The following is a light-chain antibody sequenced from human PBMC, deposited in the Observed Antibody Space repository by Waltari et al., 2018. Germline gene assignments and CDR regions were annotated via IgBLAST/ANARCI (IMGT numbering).Light chain of an antibody. CDR3: QQSQLT. Sequence: DIQMTQSPSSLSASVGDRVTITCRASQSISSYLNWYQQKPWKAPKLLIYAASSLQSGVPSRFSVSGSGTDFTLTISSLQPEDFATYYCQQSQLTFGGGTKVEIK. J-gene: IGKJ4*01. V-gene: IGKV1-39*01. CDR2: AAS. CDR1: QSISSY.